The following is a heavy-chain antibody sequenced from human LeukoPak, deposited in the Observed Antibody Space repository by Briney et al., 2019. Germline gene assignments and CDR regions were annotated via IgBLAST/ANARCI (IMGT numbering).Heavy chain of an antibody. V-gene: IGHV4-34*01. CDR3: ARGRRLLAVAGTLAY. CDR1: GVSFSGYY. Sequence: SETLSLTCAVYGVSFSGYYWSWIRQPPGKGLEWIGEINHSGSTNYNPSLKSRVTISVDTFKNQFSLKLSSVTAADTAVYYCARGRRLLAVAGTLAYWGQGTLVTVSS. D-gene: IGHD6-19*01. J-gene: IGHJ4*02. CDR2: INHSGST.